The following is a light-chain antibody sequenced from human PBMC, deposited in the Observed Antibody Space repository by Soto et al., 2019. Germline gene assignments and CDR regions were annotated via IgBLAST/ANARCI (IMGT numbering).Light chain of an antibody. CDR3: SSYTSSSTWV. Sequence: QAVVTQPASVSGSPGQSITISCTGTSSDVGAYNYVSWYQQHPGKAPKLMIYEVSNRPSGVSDRFSGSRSGNTASLTISGLQVEDESDYYCSSYTSSSTWVFGGGTKLTVL. CDR1: SSDVGAYNY. J-gene: IGLJ3*02. V-gene: IGLV2-14*01. CDR2: EVS.